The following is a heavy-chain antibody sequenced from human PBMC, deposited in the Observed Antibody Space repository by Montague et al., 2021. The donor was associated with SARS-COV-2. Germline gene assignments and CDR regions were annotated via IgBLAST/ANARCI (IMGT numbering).Heavy chain of an antibody. Sequence: SETLSLTCSFSGFSISSGFYWAWIRQSPGKAPECFGTVYHSGYTHYNPSLKGRVTVSIDTSKNQFSLTVTSVTAADTAVYFCARRGYTGSDYFDYWGQGTLVTVSS. D-gene: IGHD5-12*01. CDR1: GFSISSGFY. CDR2: VYHSGYT. V-gene: IGHV4-38-2*01. J-gene: IGHJ4*02. CDR3: ARRGYTGSDYFDY.